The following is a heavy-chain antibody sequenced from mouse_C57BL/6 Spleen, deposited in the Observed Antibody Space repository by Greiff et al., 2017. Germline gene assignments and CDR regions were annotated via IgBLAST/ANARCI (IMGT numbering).Heavy chain of an antibody. Sequence: EVMLVESGGGLVKPGGSLKLSCAASGFTFSDYGMHWVRQAPEKGLEWVAYISSGSSTIYYADTVKGRFTISRDNAKNTLFLQMTSLRSEDTAMYYCANSWDGGDYAMDYWGQGTSVTVSS. CDR1: GFTFSDYG. J-gene: IGHJ4*01. CDR3: ANSWDGGDYAMDY. D-gene: IGHD4-1*01. V-gene: IGHV5-17*01. CDR2: ISSGSSTI.